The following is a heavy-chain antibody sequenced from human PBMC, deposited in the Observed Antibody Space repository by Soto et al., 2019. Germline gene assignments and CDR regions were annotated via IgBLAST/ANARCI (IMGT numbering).Heavy chain of an antibody. J-gene: IGHJ4*02. Sequence: SATLSLTCAVSGVSISSGNWWTWVRQSPQRGLEYIGEIFHDGTANYYPSFERRVAISVDTSKNQFSLKLTSVTAADTAIYFCARLVYDTRLNYMYFDFWGQGTLVTVSS. CDR3: ARLVYDTRLNYMYFDF. V-gene: IGHV4-4*02. D-gene: IGHD3-10*01. CDR1: GVSISSGNW. CDR2: IFHDGTA.